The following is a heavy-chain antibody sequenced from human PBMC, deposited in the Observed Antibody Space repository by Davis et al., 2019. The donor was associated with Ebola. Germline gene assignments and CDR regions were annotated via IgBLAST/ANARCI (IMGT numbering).Heavy chain of an antibody. CDR1: GGSISSSSYY. J-gene: IGHJ5*02. CDR3: ARTTLYDFWSGGGHWFDP. V-gene: IGHV4-39*01. CDR2: IYYSGST. D-gene: IGHD3-3*01. Sequence: SETLSLTCTVSGGSISSSSYYWGWIRQPPGKGLEWIGSIYYSGSTYYNPSLKSRVTISVDTSKNQFSLKLSSVTAADMAVYYCARTTLYDFWSGGGHWFDPWGQGTLVTVSS.